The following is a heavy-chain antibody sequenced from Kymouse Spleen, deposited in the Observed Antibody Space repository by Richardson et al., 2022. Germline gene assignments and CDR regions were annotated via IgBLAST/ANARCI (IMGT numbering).Heavy chain of an antibody. CDR2: ISWNSGSI. Sequence: EVQLVESGGGLVQPGRSLRLSCAASGFTFDDYAMHWVRQAPGKGLEWVSGISWNSGSIGYADSVKGRFTISRDNAKNSLYLQMNSLRAEDTALYYCAKARITMVRGGYFDYWGQGTLVTVSS. CDR3: AKARITMVRGGYFDY. D-gene: IGHD3-10*01. J-gene: IGHJ4*02. V-gene: IGHV3-9*01. CDR1: GFTFDDYA.